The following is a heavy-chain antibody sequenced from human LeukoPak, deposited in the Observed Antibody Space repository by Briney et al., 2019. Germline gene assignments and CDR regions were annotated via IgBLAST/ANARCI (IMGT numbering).Heavy chain of an antibody. Sequence: SETLSLTCTVSGGSISSSSYYWGWIRQPPGKGLEWIGSIYYSGTTHYHPSLESRVTISVDTSKNQFSLKLASVTAADTAVYYCAKGAGGFSYYNRFDPWGQGTLVTVSS. CDR2: IYYSGTT. J-gene: IGHJ5*02. V-gene: IGHV4-39*07. CDR1: GGSISSSSYY. D-gene: IGHD5-18*01. CDR3: AKGAGGFSYYNRFDP.